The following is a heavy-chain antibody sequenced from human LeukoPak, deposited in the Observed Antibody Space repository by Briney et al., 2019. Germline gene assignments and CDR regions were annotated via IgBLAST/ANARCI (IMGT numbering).Heavy chain of an antibody. D-gene: IGHD1-26*01. J-gene: IGHJ4*02. Sequence: SETLSLTCTVSGASISNYYWSWIRQTPEKGLEWMGHIHSSGVSSYYPSLKSRLTLSIDTSRKQLSLKLPYVTAADTAVYYCARLGSYHAFWGQGALVTVSS. CDR1: GASISNYY. CDR3: ARLGSYHAF. V-gene: IGHV4-4*09. CDR2: IHSSGVS.